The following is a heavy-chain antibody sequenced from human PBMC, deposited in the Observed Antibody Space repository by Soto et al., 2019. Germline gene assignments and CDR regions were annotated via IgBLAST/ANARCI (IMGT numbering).Heavy chain of an antibody. CDR1: GFAFSSDA. J-gene: IGHJ4*02. D-gene: IGHD2-2*01. CDR3: AKDLGATTSWFFFEH. V-gene: IGHV3-23*01. Sequence: GGSLRLSCAASGFAFSSDAMSWVRQAPGKGLEWVSGISASGGSTYYPDSVKGRFTISRDNSRNTLYLQMNSLRVEDTALYYCAKDLGATTSWFFFEHWSQGTLVTVSS. CDR2: ISASGGST.